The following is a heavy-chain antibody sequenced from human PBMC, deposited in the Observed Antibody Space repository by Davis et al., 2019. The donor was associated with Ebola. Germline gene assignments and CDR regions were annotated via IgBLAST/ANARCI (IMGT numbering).Heavy chain of an antibody. CDR1: GFTFSDTL. CDR3: ATAVSVGGHK. Sequence: GESLKISCAASGFTFSDTLMHWVRQDPGKGLERVSAIDYDGSSIDYADSVKGRFTISRDNAKNMLYLQMNSLRVEDTAIYYCATAVSVGGHKWGQGTLVTVSS. CDR2: IDYDGSSI. V-gene: IGHV3-74*01. J-gene: IGHJ4*02. D-gene: IGHD6-19*01.